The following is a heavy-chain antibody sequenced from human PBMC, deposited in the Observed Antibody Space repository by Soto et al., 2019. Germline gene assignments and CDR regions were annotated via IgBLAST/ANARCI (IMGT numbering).Heavy chain of an antibody. J-gene: IGHJ5*02. CDR3: ASSGGSYGVYWFDP. V-gene: IGHV1-69*13. CDR2: IIPIFGTA. D-gene: IGHD1-26*01. Sequence: SVKVSCKASGGTFSSYAISWVRQAPGQGLEWMGGIIPIFGTANYAQKFQGRVTITADESTSPAYMELSSLRSEDTAVYYCASSGGSYGVYWFDPWGQGTLVTVSS. CDR1: GGTFSSYA.